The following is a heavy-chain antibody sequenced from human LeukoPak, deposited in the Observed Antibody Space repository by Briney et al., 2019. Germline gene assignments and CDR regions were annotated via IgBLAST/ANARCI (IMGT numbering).Heavy chain of an antibody. V-gene: IGHV1-18*04. Sequence: ASVKVSCKASGCTFTSYGISWVRQTPGQGLEWMGLISAYNGNTNYAQKLQGRVTMTTDTSTSTAYMELMSLRSDDTAVYYRARDPGSGSQFSYWFDPWGQGTLVTVSS. CDR1: GCTFTSYG. J-gene: IGHJ5*02. CDR3: ARDPGSGSQFSYWFDP. D-gene: IGHD3-10*01. CDR2: ISAYNGNT.